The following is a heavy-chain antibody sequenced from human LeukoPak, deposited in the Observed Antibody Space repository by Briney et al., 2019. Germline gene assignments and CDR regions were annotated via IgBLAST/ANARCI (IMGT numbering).Heavy chain of an antibody. CDR3: AKSAYYYDSSGYYDFDC. J-gene: IGHJ4*02. D-gene: IGHD3-22*01. CDR2: ISGSGGST. V-gene: IGHV3-23*01. Sequence: GGSLRLSCAASGFTFSSYAMSWVRQAPGKGLEWVSAISGSGGSTYYADSVKGRFTISRDNSKNTLYLQMNSLRAEDTAVYYCAKSAYYYDSSGYYDFDCWGQGTLVTVSS. CDR1: GFTFSSYA.